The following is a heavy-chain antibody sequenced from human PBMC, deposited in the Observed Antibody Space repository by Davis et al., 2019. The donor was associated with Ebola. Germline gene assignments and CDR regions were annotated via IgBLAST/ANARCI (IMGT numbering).Heavy chain of an antibody. CDR2: FDDDRTT. CDR1: GFSVTTQY. D-gene: IGHD5-24*01. Sequence: GESLKISCTVSGFSVTTQYMTWVRQAPGKGLEWVSTFDDDRTTYYTDSVKDRFSISRDSSKNTLFLQMNSLGVEDTAVYYCARGGGLQFPFDYWGQGTPVTVSS. J-gene: IGHJ4*02. V-gene: IGHV3-66*01. CDR3: ARGGGLQFPFDY.